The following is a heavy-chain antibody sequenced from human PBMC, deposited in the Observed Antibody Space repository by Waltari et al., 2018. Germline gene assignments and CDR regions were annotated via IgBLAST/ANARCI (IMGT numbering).Heavy chain of an antibody. CDR3: ARAARGGPVEFDP. D-gene: IGHD1-26*01. CDR2: IYYSGST. V-gene: IGHV4-59*01. Sequence: QVQLQESGPGLVKPSETLSLTCTVSGGSISSYYWSWIRQPPGKGLEWIGYIYYSGSTNYNPSLKRRVTISVDTSKNQFSLKLSSVTAADTAVYYCARAARGGPVEFDPWGQGTLVTVSS. CDR1: GGSISSYY. J-gene: IGHJ5*02.